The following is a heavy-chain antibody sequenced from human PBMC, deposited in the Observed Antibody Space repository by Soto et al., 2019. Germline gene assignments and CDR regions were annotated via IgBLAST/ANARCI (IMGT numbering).Heavy chain of an antibody. CDR2: ISAYNGNT. J-gene: IGHJ4*02. CDR1: GYTFTSYG. CDR3: ASGRYYDSSGYYHPLRY. Sequence: QVQLVQSGAEVKKPGASVKVSCKASGYTFTSYGISWVRQAPGQGLEWMGWISAYNGNTNYAQKLQGRVTMTTDTHTSTAYMELRSLRSDDTAVYYCASGRYYDSSGYYHPLRYWGQGTLVTVSS. V-gene: IGHV1-18*01. D-gene: IGHD3-22*01.